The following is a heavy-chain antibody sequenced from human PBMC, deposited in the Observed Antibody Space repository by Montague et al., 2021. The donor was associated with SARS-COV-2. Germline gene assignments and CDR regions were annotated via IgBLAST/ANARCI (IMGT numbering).Heavy chain of an antibody. CDR2: IYYSGNT. J-gene: IGHJ6*02. V-gene: IGHV4-39*01. D-gene: IGHD2-21*02. CDR3: ASLGSSAYCGGDCYLRDHATDV. CDR1: GGSITSSAYF. Sequence: SETLSLTCTVSGGSITSSAYFWSWIRQSPGKGLEWIGTIYYSGNTYSNPSLKSRLTISMDTSKSQVSLKINSVTAADTAVYFCASLGSSAYCGGDCYLRDHATDVWGQGTRVTVSS.